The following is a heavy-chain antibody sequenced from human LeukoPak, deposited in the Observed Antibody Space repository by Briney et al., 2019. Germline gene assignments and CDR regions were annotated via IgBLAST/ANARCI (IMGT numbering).Heavy chain of an antibody. D-gene: IGHD7-27*01. V-gene: IGHV3-66*01. J-gene: IGHJ4*02. CDR2: IYSGGST. CDR3: ARDPGGNWGY. CDR1: GFTVSSNY. Sequence: EGSLRLSCAASGFTVSSNYMSWVRQAPGKGLEWVSVIYSGGSTYYADSVKGRFTISRDNSKDTLYLQMNSLRAEDTAVYYCARDPGGNWGYWGQGTLVTVSS.